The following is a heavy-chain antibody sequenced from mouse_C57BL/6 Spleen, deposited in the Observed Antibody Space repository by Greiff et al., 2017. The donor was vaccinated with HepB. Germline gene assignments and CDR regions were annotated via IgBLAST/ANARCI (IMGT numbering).Heavy chain of an antibody. V-gene: IGHV14-2*01. CDR1: GFNIKDYY. CDR3: ARWRLRCDYDGEFAY. Sequence: EVQLQQSGAELVKPGASVKLSCTASGFNIKDYYMHWVKQRTEQGLAWIGRIDPEDGETKYAPKFQGKATITADTSSNTTYLQLSSLTSEDTAVYYCARWRLRCDYDGEFAYWGQGTLVTVAA. D-gene: IGHD2-4*01. CDR2: IDPEDGET. J-gene: IGHJ3*01.